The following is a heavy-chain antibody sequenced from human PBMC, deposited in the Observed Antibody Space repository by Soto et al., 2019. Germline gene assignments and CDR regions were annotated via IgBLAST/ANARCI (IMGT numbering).Heavy chain of an antibody. CDR1: GGTFSSYT. CDR3: ATNDYGDYNPDYFYGMDV. D-gene: IGHD4-17*01. CDR2: IIPILGLA. V-gene: IGHV1-69*02. Sequence: QVQLVQSGAEVKKPGSSVKVSCKTSGGTFSSYTMNWVRQAPGQGLEWMGRIIPILGLANYAQKFQGRVTMTADKSTSTAYMELSSLRSEDTAIYYCATNDYGDYNPDYFYGMDVWGQGTTVTVSS. J-gene: IGHJ6*02.